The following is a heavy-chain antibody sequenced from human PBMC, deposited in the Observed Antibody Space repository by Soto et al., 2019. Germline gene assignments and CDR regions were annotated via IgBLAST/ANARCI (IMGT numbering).Heavy chain of an antibody. CDR3: ARASRYYDSSGYYYSFDY. CDR2: IIPIFGTA. Sequence: GASVKVSCKASGGTFSSYAISWVRQAPGQGLEWMGGIIPIFGTANYAQKFQGRVTITADESTSTAYMELSSLRSEDTAVYYCARASRYYDSSGYYYSFDYWGQGTLVIVSS. V-gene: IGHV1-69*13. CDR1: GGTFSSYA. J-gene: IGHJ4*02. D-gene: IGHD3-22*01.